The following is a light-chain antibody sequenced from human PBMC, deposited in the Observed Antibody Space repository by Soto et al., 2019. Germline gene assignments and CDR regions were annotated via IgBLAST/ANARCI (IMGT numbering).Light chain of an antibody. CDR1: QSVSSGH. Sequence: DIVLTQSPGTLSLSPGERASLSCRASQSVSSGHLAWYQQKPGQAPRLLIYGASSRATGIPDRFSGSGSGTDFTLTISRLEPEDYAVYYCQQRSNWPSITFGQGTRLEIK. CDR2: GAS. J-gene: IGKJ5*01. V-gene: IGKV3D-20*02. CDR3: QQRSNWPSIT.